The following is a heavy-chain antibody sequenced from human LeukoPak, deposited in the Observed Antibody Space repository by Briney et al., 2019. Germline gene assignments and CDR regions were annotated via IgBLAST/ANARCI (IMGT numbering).Heavy chain of an antibody. CDR3: ARFPGYSSSWFYFDY. CDR1: GYFFTSYW. Sequence: GESLKISCKGSGYFFTSYWIGWVRQMSGKGLEWMGIIYPGDSATRYSPSFQGQVTISANKSISTAYLQWSSLKASDTAMYYCARFPGYSSSWFYFDYWGQGTLVSVSS. V-gene: IGHV5-51*01. D-gene: IGHD6-13*01. CDR2: IYPGDSAT. J-gene: IGHJ4*02.